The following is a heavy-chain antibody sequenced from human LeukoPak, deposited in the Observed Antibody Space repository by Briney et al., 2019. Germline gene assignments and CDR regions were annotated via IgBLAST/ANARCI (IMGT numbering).Heavy chain of an antibody. CDR1: VGTFSIYA. CDR3: ARGRVMAGYCSGGSCYSGAY. V-gene: IGHV1-69*13. Sequence: ASVTVSCKASVGTFSIYAISWVRQAPGQGLEWMGGIIPIFGTANYAQKFQGRVTITADESTSTAYMELSSLRSEDTAVYYCARGRVMAGYCSGGSCYSGAYWGQGTLVTVSS. CDR2: IIPIFGTA. D-gene: IGHD2-15*01. J-gene: IGHJ4*02.